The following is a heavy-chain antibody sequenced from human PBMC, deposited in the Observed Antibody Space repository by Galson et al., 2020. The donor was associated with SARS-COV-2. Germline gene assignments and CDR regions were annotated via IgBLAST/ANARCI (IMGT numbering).Heavy chain of an antibody. Sequence: SETLSLTCTVSGGSISSGSYYWSWIRQPAGKGLEWIGHIYTSGSTSYNPSLKSRVTISVDTSKNQFSLMLHSVTAADTAVYYCARALASGIVVVTATHFVYWGQGTLVTVSS. CDR1: GGSISSGSYY. D-gene: IGHD2-21*02. CDR2: IYTSGST. V-gene: IGHV4-61*09. CDR3: ARALASGIVVVTATHFVY. J-gene: IGHJ4*02.